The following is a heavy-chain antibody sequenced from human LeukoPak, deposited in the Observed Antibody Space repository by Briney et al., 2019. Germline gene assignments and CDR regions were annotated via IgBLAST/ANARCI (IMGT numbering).Heavy chain of an antibody. J-gene: IGHJ6*03. CDR2: IRYDGSNK. D-gene: IGHD6-6*01. Sequence: GGSLRLSCAASGFTFSSYGMHWVRQAPGKGLEWAAFIRYDGSNKYYADSVKGRFTISRDNSKNTLYLQMNSLRAEDTAVYYCARGAGWSLIAARLNYMDVWGKGTTVTASS. V-gene: IGHV3-30*02. CDR3: ARGAGWSLIAARLNYMDV. CDR1: GFTFSSYG.